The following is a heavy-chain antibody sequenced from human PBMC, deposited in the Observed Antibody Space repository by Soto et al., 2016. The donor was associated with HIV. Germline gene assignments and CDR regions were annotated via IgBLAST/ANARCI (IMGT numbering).Heavy chain of an antibody. CDR3: ARLLKAEARHYDFWSGFXVWFDP. CDR1: GVSFSDDQ. CDR2: VSQSGET. J-gene: IGHJ5*02. D-gene: IGHD3-3*01. Sequence: QVRLEQWGAGLLKPSETLSLTCAVYGVSFSDDQWCWIRQAPGKELEWIGEVSQSGETKYNPSLKSRATISVDASRNQVSLKVKSVTVADTSVYYCARLLKAEARHYDFWSGFXVWFDPWGQG. V-gene: IGHV4-34*02.